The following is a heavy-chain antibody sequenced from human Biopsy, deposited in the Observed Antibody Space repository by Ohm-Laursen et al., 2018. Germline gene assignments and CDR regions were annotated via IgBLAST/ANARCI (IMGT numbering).Heavy chain of an antibody. Sequence: SVKVSCKASGGTFTTYGFNWVRQAPGQGLEWMGRIIPILGRPTYAQKFQGRVTITADTSTGTVLMDLSTLRSEDSALYYCAREQHPYIDVLTDSFSYVPMDVWGAGTTVTVSS. J-gene: IGHJ6*04. CDR2: IIPILGRP. CDR1: GGTFTTYG. CDR3: AREQHPYIDVLTDSFSYVPMDV. V-gene: IGHV1-69*04. D-gene: IGHD3-9*01.